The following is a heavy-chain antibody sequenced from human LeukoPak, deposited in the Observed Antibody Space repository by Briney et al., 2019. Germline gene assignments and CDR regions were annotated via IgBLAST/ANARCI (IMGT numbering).Heavy chain of an antibody. V-gene: IGHV3-23*01. CDR1: GFTFSSYA. D-gene: IGHD2-8*02. J-gene: IGHJ6*02. CDR2: ISVSGDST. CDR3: ATGSPRTVISYYYGMDV. Sequence: GGSLRLPCAASGFTFSSYAMSWVRLAPGKGLEWVSAISVSGDSTYYADSVKGRFTISRDNSKNTLYLQMNSLRADDTAVYYCATGSPRTVISYYYGMDVWGQGTTVTVSS.